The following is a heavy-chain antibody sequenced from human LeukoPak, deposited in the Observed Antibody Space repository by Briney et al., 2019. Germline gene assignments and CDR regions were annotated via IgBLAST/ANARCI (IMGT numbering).Heavy chain of an antibody. Sequence: GGSLRLSCAASGFTVSSNYMSWVRQAPGKGLEWVSVIYSGGSTYYADSVKGRFTISRDNPKNTLYLQMNSLRAEDTAVYYCARGYRSYYWRNWNYFDYWGQGTLVTVSS. V-gene: IGHV3-53*01. CDR3: ARGYRSYYWRNWNYFDY. J-gene: IGHJ4*02. CDR2: IYSGGST. CDR1: GFTVSSNY. D-gene: IGHD3-10*01.